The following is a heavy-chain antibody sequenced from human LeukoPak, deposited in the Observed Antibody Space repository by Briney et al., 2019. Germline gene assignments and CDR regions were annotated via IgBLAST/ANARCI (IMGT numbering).Heavy chain of an antibody. CDR3: ARALSSGYLYDAFDI. D-gene: IGHD3-22*01. CDR1: GGTFSSYA. V-gene: IGHV1-69*05. J-gene: IGHJ3*02. CDR2: ISPIFGTA. Sequence: GASVKVSCKASGGTFSSYAISWVRQAPGQGLEWMGGISPIFGTANYAQKFQGRVTITTDESTSTAYMELSSLRSEDTAVYYCARALSSGYLYDAFDIWGQGTMVTVSS.